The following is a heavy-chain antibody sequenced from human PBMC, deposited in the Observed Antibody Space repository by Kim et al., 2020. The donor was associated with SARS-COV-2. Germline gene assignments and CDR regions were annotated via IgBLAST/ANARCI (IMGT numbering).Heavy chain of an antibody. D-gene: IGHD3-22*01. CDR3: ARGFYYDPAYIDY. V-gene: IGHV4-59*09. J-gene: IGHJ4*02. Sequence: YNPSLKSRVTISVDTSKNQFSLKLSSVTAADTAVYYCARGFYYDPAYIDYWGQGTLVTVSS.